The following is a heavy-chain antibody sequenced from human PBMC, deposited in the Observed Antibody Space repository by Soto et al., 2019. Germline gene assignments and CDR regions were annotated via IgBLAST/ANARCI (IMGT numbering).Heavy chain of an antibody. CDR3: ARGRCSGGSCYYSDWFDP. V-gene: IGHV4-31*03. CDR1: GGSISSGGYY. D-gene: IGHD2-15*01. Sequence: TSETLSLTCTVSGGSISSGGYYWSWICQHPGKGLEWIGYIYYSGSTYYNPSLKSRVTISVDTSKNQFSLKLSSVTAADTAVYYCARGRCSGGSCYYSDWFDPWGQGALVTVSS. CDR2: IYYSGST. J-gene: IGHJ5*02.